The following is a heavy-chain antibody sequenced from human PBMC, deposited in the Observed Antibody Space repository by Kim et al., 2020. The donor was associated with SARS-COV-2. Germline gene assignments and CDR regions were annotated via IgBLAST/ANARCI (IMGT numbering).Heavy chain of an antibody. Sequence: GESLKISCKGSGYSFTSYWISWVRQMPGKGLEWMGRIDPSDSYTNYSPSFQGHVTISADKSISTAYLQWSSLKASDTAMYYCASQLAVADTGGHYYYGMDVWGQGTTVTVSS. V-gene: IGHV5-10-1*01. CDR2: IDPSDSYT. J-gene: IGHJ6*02. CDR3: ASQLAVADTGGHYYYGMDV. CDR1: GYSFTSYW. D-gene: IGHD6-19*01.